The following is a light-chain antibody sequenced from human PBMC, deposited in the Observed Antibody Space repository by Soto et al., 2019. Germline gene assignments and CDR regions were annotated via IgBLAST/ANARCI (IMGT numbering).Light chain of an antibody. J-gene: IGLJ1*01. CDR3: CSYEGSYKDV. V-gene: IGLV2-11*01. Sequence: QSVLTQPRSVSGSPGQSVTIPCTGTSSDVGGYNYVSWYQQHPGKAPKLMIYDVTKRPSGVPDRFSGSKSGNTASLTISGLKAEDEADYHCCSYEGSYKDVFASGTKVKVL. CDR1: SSDVGGYNY. CDR2: DVT.